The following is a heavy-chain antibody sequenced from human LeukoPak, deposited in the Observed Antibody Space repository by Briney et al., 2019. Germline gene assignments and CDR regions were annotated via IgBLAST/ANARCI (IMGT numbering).Heavy chain of an antibody. CDR2: IYHSGST. CDR3: ARLYYGGITYYYYYMDV. Sequence: SETLSLTCAVSGYSISSGYYWGWIRQPPGKGLEWIGSIYHSGSTYYNPSLKSRVTISVDTSKNQFSLKLSSVTAADTAVYYCARLYYGGITYYYYYMDVWAKGPRSPSP. D-gene: IGHD4-23*01. CDR1: GYSISSGYY. V-gene: IGHV4-38-2*01. J-gene: IGHJ6*03.